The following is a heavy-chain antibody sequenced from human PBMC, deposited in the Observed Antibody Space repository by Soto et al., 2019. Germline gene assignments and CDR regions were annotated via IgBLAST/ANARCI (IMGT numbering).Heavy chain of an antibody. V-gene: IGHV3-23*01. CDR2: ISASGSNT. D-gene: IGHD6-19*01. J-gene: IGHJ4*02. Sequence: GGSLRLSCAASGFTFTNYAMTWVRQAPGKGLEWVSVISASGSNTYYADSVKARFTISRDNSRNTVYLQMHSLRVEDTAVYYCAQDRRAVTGYMSDYWGQGTLVTVSS. CDR3: AQDRRAVTGYMSDY. CDR1: GFTFTNYA.